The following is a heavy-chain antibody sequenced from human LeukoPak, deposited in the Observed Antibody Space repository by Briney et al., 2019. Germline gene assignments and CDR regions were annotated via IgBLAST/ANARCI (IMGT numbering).Heavy chain of an antibody. D-gene: IGHD2-2*01. CDR3: AKDDRRYCSSTSCLDSFDP. J-gene: IGHJ5*02. CDR2: ISGSGGST. Sequence: PGGSLRLSCGASGFTFSSYAMSWVCQAPGKGLERVSAISGSGGSTYYADSVKGRFTISRDNSKNTLHLQMNSLRAEDTAVYYCAKDDRRYCSSTSCLDSFDPWGQGTLVTVSS. V-gene: IGHV3-23*01. CDR1: GFTFSSYA.